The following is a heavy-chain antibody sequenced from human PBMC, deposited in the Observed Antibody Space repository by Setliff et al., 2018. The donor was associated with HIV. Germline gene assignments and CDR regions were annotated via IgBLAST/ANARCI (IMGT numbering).Heavy chain of an antibody. J-gene: IGHJ4*02. V-gene: IGHV3-21*01. CDR3: ARDSAAWVTELGILGY. Sequence: GGSLRLSCAASGFTFSTYTMNWVRQAPGKGLEWGSFITPTSSFLKYADSVKGRFTISRDNPRNTVYLQMTGLRLDDTAVYYCARDSAAWVTELGILGYWGQGTLVTVSS. D-gene: IGHD3-3*01. CDR2: ITPTSSFL. CDR1: GFTFSTYT.